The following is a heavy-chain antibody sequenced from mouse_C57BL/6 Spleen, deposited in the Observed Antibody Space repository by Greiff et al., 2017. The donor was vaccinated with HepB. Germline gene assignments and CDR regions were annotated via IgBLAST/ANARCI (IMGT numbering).Heavy chain of an antibody. D-gene: IGHD2-1*01. Sequence: QVQLQQPGAELVKPGASVKLSCKASGYTFTSYWMHWVKQRPGQGIEWIGMIHPNSGSTNYNEKFKSKATLTVDKSSSTAYMQLSSLTSEDSAVYYCARILLEDYAMDYWGQGTSVTVSS. CDR2: IHPNSGST. CDR3: ARILLEDYAMDY. J-gene: IGHJ4*01. CDR1: GYTFTSYW. V-gene: IGHV1-64*01.